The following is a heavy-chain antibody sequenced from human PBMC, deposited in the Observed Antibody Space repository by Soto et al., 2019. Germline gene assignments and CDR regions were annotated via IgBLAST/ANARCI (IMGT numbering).Heavy chain of an antibody. CDR2: ISYSGST. D-gene: IGHD3-22*01. Sequence: QVQLQESGPGLVKPSQTLSLTCTVSGGSISDGYYWSWIRQHPGKGLEWIGSISYSGSTSYNPSLKSRLTISVDRSKSQVSLNLSSVTAADTAVYYCARRDRSGYSYWLDTWGQGTLVTVSS. CDR3: ARRDRSGYSYWLDT. J-gene: IGHJ5*02. V-gene: IGHV4-31*03. CDR1: GGSISDGYY.